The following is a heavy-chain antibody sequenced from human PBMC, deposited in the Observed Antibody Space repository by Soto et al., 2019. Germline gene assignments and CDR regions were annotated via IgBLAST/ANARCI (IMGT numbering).Heavy chain of an antibody. CDR1: GGSVSTGVHY. J-gene: IGHJ2*01. D-gene: IGHD6-13*01. CDR3: ARGYYTSWYWFDR. V-gene: IGHV4-61*08. Sequence: QVQLQESGPGLVKPSETLSLTCTVSVSGGSVSTGVHYWSWIRQPPGKGLEWIGYIYYSGSTNYNPSLKSRVTISVDTSKNQSSLKLTSVTAAGTAVYYCARGYYTSWYWFDRWGRGTLVTVSS. CDR2: IYYSGST.